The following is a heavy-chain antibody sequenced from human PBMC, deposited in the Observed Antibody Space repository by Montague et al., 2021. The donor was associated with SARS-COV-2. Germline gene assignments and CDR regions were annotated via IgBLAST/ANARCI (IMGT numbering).Heavy chain of an antibody. V-gene: IGHV4-39*01. CDR1: GGSIGSSSYY. Sequence: SETLSLTCTVSGGSIGSSSYYWGWIRQPPGKGLEWIGSIYYSGSTYYNPSLKSRVTISVDTSKNQFSLKLSSVTAADTAVYYCARWKLYCSGGSCYSNRFDIWGQGTMVTVSS. J-gene: IGHJ3*02. D-gene: IGHD2-15*01. CDR3: ARWKLYCSGGSCYSNRFDI. CDR2: IYYSGST.